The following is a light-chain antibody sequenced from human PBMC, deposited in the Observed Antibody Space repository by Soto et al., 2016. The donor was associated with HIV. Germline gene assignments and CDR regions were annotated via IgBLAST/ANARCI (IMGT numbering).Light chain of an antibody. CDR1: NIGSKS. CDR2: DDT. V-gene: IGLV3-21*03. Sequence: SSVLTQPPSVSVAPGKTATITCEGTNIGSKSVHWYRQKPGQAPVLFVYDDTDRPSGIPERFSGSNSGNTATLTISSVEAGDEADYFCQVWDRSSDQMIFGGGTKVTVL. CDR3: QVWDRSSDQMI. J-gene: IGLJ2*01.